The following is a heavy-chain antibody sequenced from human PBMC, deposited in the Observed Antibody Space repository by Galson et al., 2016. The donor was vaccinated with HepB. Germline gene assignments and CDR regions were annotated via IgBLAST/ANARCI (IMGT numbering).Heavy chain of an antibody. CDR1: GFTFSNYW. CDR2: IKRDGSEK. D-gene: IGHD6-19*01. Sequence: SLRLSCAASGFTFSNYWMSWVHQPPGKGLEWVGNIKRDGSEKYYVDPVKGRFTISRDNAKNSLYLQMNSLRAEDTAVYYCARDGSGWLFDSWGQGTLVTVSS. J-gene: IGHJ4*02. CDR3: ARDGSGWLFDS. V-gene: IGHV3-7*01.